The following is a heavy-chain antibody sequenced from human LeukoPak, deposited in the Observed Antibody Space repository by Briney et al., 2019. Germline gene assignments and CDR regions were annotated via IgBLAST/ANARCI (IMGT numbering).Heavy chain of an antibody. Sequence: SQTLSLTCTVSGGSISSSSYYWSWIRQPAGKGLEWIGRIYTSGSTYYNPSLKSRLTMSVDTSKSQFSLNLNSVTVADTAVYYCARGNSSSWPLDYWGQGILVTVSS. V-gene: IGHV4-61*02. D-gene: IGHD6-13*01. CDR3: ARGNSSSWPLDY. CDR1: GGSISSSSYY. J-gene: IGHJ4*02. CDR2: IYTSGST.